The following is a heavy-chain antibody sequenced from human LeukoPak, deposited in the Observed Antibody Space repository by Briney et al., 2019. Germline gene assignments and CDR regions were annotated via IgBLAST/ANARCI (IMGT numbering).Heavy chain of an antibody. J-gene: IGHJ4*02. CDR1: GGSINSYY. D-gene: IGHD1-1*01. Sequence: PSETLSLTCTVSGGSINSYYWSWIRQPPGKGLECIGYIHYTGSTNYNPSLKSRVTISVDTSKSQFSLKLSSVTAADTAVYYCARDGTLGMGGFDYWGQGTLVTVSS. CDR3: ARDGTLGMGGFDY. V-gene: IGHV4-59*01. CDR2: IHYTGST.